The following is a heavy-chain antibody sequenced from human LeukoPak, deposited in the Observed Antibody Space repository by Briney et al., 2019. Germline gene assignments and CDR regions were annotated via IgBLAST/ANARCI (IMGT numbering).Heavy chain of an antibody. J-gene: IGHJ5*01. CDR2: IYRDDRT. CDR1: GFTVSSNY. D-gene: IGHD5-18*01. CDR3: ARDLGSYVDS. Sequence: GGSLRLSCAASGFTVSSNYMTWVRQAPGKGLEWVSIIYRDDRTYYADSVKDRFTISRDNSKETLYLQVNSLRAEDTAVYYCARDLGSYVDSWGHGTLVTVSS. V-gene: IGHV3-66*01.